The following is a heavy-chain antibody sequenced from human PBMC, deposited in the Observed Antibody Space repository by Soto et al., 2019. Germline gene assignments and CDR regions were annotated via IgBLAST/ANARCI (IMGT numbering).Heavy chain of an antibody. CDR3: AKLLTSVTTTIDY. V-gene: IGHV3-23*01. Sequence: EVHLLESGGGLVHPGGSLRLSCAASGFTFSNFAMTWVRQAPGKGLEWVSTISPGGSNSYYADSVKGRFTISRDKSKNTLYLQMGSLRAEDTAVYFCAKLLTSVTTTIDYWGQGTLVTVSS. J-gene: IGHJ4*02. CDR1: GFTFSNFA. CDR2: ISPGGSNS. D-gene: IGHD4-17*01.